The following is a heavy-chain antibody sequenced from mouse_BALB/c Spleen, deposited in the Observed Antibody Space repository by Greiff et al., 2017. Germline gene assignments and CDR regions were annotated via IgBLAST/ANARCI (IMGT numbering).Heavy chain of an antibody. J-gene: IGHJ2*01. CDR1: GYTFTDYE. V-gene: IGHV1-15*01. D-gene: IGHD1-1*02. CDR2: IDPETGGT. Sequence: QVQLKESGAELVRPGASVTLSCKASGYTFTDYEMHWVKQTPVHGLEWIGAIDPETGGTAYNQKFKGKATLTADKSSSTAYMELRSLTSEDSAVYYCTRKGWVDYWGQGTTLTVSS. CDR3: TRKGWVDY.